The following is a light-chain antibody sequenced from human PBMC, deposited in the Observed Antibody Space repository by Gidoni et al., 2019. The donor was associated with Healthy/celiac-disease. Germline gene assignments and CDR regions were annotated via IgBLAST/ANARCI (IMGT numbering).Light chain of an antibody. CDR3: QKYNNWFT. J-gene: IGKJ3*01. CDR1: QSVSSN. CDR2: GAS. V-gene: IGKV3-15*01. Sequence: DIVITQSPATRSVSPGERAALSCRASQSVSSNLAWYQQKPGQAPRLLIYGASTRATGIPARFRGSGSGTEFTRTISSLQSEDFAVYYCQKYNNWFTFGPGTKVDIK.